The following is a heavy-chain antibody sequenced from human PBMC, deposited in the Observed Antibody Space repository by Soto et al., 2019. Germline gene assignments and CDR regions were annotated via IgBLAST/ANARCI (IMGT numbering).Heavy chain of an antibody. CDR1: GFTFTTYS. CDR2: ISSSGSTM. V-gene: IGHV3-48*01. J-gene: IGHJ3*02. CDR3: ARSSPSVYGAFDI. Sequence: GGSLRLSCAASGFTFTTYSMNWVRQAPGKGLEWLSYISSSGSTMDYADSVKGRFSISRDNAKNSLFLQMNSLRAEDTAVYYCARSSPSVYGAFDIWGRGTMVTVSS. D-gene: IGHD3-3*01.